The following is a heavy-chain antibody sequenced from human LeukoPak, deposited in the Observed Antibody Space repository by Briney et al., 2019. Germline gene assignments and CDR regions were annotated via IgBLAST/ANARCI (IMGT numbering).Heavy chain of an antibody. Sequence: ASVKVSCKASGYTFTSYDINWVRQAPGQGLEWMGWMNPNSGNTDYAQKFQGRVTITRNTSISTAYMELSSLRSEDTAVYYCARIGGDYYYYYMDVWGKGTTVTVSS. J-gene: IGHJ6*03. V-gene: IGHV1-8*03. D-gene: IGHD2-21*01. CDR3: ARIGGDYYYYYMDV. CDR1: GYTFTSYD. CDR2: MNPNSGNT.